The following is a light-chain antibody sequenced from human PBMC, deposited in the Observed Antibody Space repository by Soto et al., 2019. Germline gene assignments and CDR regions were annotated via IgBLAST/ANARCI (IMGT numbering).Light chain of an antibody. CDR3: QQYSIYWNT. J-gene: IGKJ2*01. CDR1: QSISTW. Sequence: DIQMTQSPSTLSASVGDGVTITCRARQSISTWLAWYQQKPGKAPKLLIYDASTLESGVPSRFSGSGSGTEFTLTISSLQPDDFATYYCQQYSIYWNTFGQGTKLEIK. V-gene: IGKV1-5*01. CDR2: DAS.